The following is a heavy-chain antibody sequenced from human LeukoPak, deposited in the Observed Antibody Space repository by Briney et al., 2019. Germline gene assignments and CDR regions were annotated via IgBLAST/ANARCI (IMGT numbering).Heavy chain of an antibody. CDR1: GYTFTTYI. J-gene: IGHJ6*03. D-gene: IGHD2-15*01. V-gene: IGHV1-18*01. CDR2: ISAHNGNT. Sequence: ASVKVSCKASGYTFTTYIISWVRQAPGQGLEWMGWISAHNGNTNYAQNFQGRITMTTDTSTSTAYMELRSLRSDDTGVYYCARDPHYCSGGSCHEDYYYMDVCGSGTTVTVSS. CDR3: ARDPHYCSGGSCHEDYYYMDV.